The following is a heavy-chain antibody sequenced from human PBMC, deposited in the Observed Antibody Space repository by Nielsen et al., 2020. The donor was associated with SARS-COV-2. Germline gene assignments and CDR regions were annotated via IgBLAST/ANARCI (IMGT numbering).Heavy chain of an antibody. Sequence: GESLKISCVASGFTFSSYNMNWVRQAPGKGLEWVSCISSSSSYIYYEDSVKGRFTISRDNAENSLYLQMNSLRAEDTAVYYCAAYYASGSYSSGSSNYYYYGEDVWGQGTTVTVSS. J-gene: IGHJ6*02. D-gene: IGHD3-10*01. V-gene: IGHV3-21*01. CDR1: GFTFSSYN. CDR3: AAYYASGSYSSGSSNYYYYGEDV. CDR2: ISSSSSYI.